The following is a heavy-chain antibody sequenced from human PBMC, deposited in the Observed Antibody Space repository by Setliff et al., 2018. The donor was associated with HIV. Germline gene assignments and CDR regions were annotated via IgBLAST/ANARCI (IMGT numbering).Heavy chain of an antibody. Sequence: PSETLSLTCTVSGDSISSYYWSWIRQPPGKGLEWIGYIYHTGITKYNPSLKSRATTSVDTSKNQFSLKLTSMTAADTAVYFCARLKSASSYFGFDSWGQGTLVTVSS. D-gene: IGHD2-15*01. CDR1: GDSISSYY. CDR2: IYHTGIT. V-gene: IGHV4-59*08. CDR3: ARLKSASSYFGFDS. J-gene: IGHJ4*02.